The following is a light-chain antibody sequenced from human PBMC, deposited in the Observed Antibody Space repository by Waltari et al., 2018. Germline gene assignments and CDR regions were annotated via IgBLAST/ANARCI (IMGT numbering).Light chain of an antibody. J-gene: IGLJ2*01. Sequence: QSVLTQPPSVSGAPGQRVTISCTGSGSNIGAGYDTHWYQQLPGKAPRLLIYVVTLRPLGFPARFFGPQSGTSASLAITGLQAEDEGDYYCQSYDPSLGVVFAGGTNLTVL. V-gene: IGLV1-40*01. CDR1: GSNIGAGYD. CDR2: VVT. CDR3: QSYDPSLGVV.